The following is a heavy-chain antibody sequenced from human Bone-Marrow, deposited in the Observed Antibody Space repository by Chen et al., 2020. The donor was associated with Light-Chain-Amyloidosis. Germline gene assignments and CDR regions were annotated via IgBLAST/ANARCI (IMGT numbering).Heavy chain of an antibody. CDR1: GYTFPNYW. CDR3: ARRRDGYNFDY. D-gene: IGHD5-12*01. Sequence: EVQLEQSGPEVKKPGESLKISCKGSGYTFPNYWIGWVRQMPGKGLEWMGGIYPDDSDARYSPSFEGQGTISADKSITTAYLQWRSLKASDTAMYYCARRRDGYNFDYWGQGTLVTVSS. V-gene: IGHV5-51*01. J-gene: IGHJ4*02. CDR2: IYPDDSDA.